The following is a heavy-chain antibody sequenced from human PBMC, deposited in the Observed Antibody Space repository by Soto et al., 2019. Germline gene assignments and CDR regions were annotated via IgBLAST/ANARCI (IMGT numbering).Heavy chain of an antibody. Sequence: GASVKVSCKASGYTFTSYDINWVRQATGQGLEWMGWRNPNSGNTGYAQKFQGRVTMTRNTSISTAYMELSSLRSEDTAVYYCARYSSSSVSNWFDPWGQGTLVTVSS. CDR2: RNPNSGNT. J-gene: IGHJ5*02. D-gene: IGHD6-6*01. CDR1: GYTFTSYD. CDR3: ARYSSSSVSNWFDP. V-gene: IGHV1-8*01.